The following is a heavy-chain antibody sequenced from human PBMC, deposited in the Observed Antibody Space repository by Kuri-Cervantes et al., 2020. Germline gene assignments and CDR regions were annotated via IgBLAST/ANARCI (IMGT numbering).Heavy chain of an antibody. Sequence: GESLKISCAASGFTVSSNYMSWVRQAPGKGLEWVSAISGSGGSTYYADSVKGRFTISRDNSKNTLYLQMNSLRAEDTAVYYCAKDKGPYYYYYYMDVWGKGTTVTVSS. CDR1: GFTVSSNY. J-gene: IGHJ6*03. CDR2: ISGSGGST. V-gene: IGHV3-23*01. CDR3: AKDKGPYYYYYYMDV.